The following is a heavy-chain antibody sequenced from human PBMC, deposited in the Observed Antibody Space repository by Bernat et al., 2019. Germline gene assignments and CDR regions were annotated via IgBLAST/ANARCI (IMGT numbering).Heavy chain of an antibody. Sequence: QVQLVQSGAEVKKPGASVKVSCKASGYTFTSYYMHWVRQAPGQGLEWMGIINPSGGSTSYAQKFQGRVTMTRDTSTSTVYMELSSLRSEDMAVYYCASGSIAARPRAYYYYMDVWGKGTTVTVSS. CDR3: ASGSIAARPRAYYYYMDV. V-gene: IGHV1-46*01. CDR2: INPSGGST. J-gene: IGHJ6*03. CDR1: GYTFTSYY. D-gene: IGHD6-6*01.